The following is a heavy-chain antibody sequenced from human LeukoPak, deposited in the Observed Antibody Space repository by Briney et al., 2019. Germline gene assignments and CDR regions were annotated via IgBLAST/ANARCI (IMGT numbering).Heavy chain of an antibody. J-gene: IGHJ5*02. CDR2: IYYSGST. Sequence: SETLSLTCTVSGGSIRSSSYYWGWIRQPPGKGLEWIGSIYYSGSTYYNPSLKSRVTISVDTSKNQFSLRLSSVTAADTAVYYCARDFAGPGIAAAGGWFDPWGQGTLVTVSS. V-gene: IGHV4-39*07. CDR3: ARDFAGPGIAAAGGWFDP. CDR1: GGSIRSSSYY. D-gene: IGHD6-13*01.